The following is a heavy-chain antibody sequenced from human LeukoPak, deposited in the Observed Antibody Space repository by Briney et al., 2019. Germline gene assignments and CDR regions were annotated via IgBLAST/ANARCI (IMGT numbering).Heavy chain of an antibody. CDR1: GGSISSYY. J-gene: IGHJ6*02. CDR2: IYYSGST. Sequence: ETLSLTCTVSGGSISSYYWSWIRQPPGKGLEWIGYIYYSGSTNYNPSLKSRVTISVDTSKNQFSLKLSSVTAADTAVYYCARYCGGDCYSSYYYYYGMDVWGQGTTVTVSS. V-gene: IGHV4-59*01. CDR3: ARYCGGDCYSSYYYYYGMDV. D-gene: IGHD2-21*02.